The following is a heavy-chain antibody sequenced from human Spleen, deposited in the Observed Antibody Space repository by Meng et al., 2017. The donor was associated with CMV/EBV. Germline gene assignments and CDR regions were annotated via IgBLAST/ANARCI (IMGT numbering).Heavy chain of an antibody. CDR2: IKQDGSEK. CDR3: ARDDFWSGPTFGYYYGMDV. J-gene: IGHJ6*02. CDR1: GFTFSSYW. Sequence: GGSLRLSCAASGFTFSSYWMSWVRQAPGKGLEWVANIKQDGSEKYYVDSAKGRFTISRDNAKNSLYLQMNSLRAEDTAVYYCARDDFWSGPTFGYYYGMDVWGQGTTVTVSS. V-gene: IGHV3-7*01. D-gene: IGHD3-3*01.